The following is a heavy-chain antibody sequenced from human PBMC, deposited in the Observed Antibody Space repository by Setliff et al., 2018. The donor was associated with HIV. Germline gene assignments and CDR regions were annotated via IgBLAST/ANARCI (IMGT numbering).Heavy chain of an antibody. Sequence: SETLSLTCIVSSGSIHSGSYYWSWIRQPVGKGLEWLCRNYTSGSTDYNPSLKSRVAISFDTSNNHFPLNLTSLTAADTAIYFCARVGGKGYSNFLYSWGQGLLVTVSS. V-gene: IGHV4-61*02. D-gene: IGHD4-4*01. J-gene: IGHJ4*02. CDR2: NYTSGST. CDR1: SGSIHSGSYY. CDR3: ARVGGKGYSNFLYS.